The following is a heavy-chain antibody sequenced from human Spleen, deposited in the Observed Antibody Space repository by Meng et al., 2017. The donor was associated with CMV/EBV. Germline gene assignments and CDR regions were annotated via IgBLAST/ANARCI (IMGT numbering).Heavy chain of an antibody. CDR2: ISGGATTI. CDR1: GFTFSDYY. Sequence: GESLKISCAASGFTFSDYYMSWIRQAPGKGLEWVSYISGGATTIYFADSVKGRFTISRDNAKNSLYLQMNSLRAEDTALYYCARGGTFDWNYEDYWGQGTLVTVSS. CDR3: ARGGTFDWNYEDY. D-gene: IGHD1-7*01. V-gene: IGHV3-11*01. J-gene: IGHJ4*02.